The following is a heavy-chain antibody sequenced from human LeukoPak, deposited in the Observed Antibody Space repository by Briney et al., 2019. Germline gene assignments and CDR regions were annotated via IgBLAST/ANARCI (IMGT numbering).Heavy chain of an antibody. CDR1: GFTFGSHA. CDR2: IFGSGGSP. CDR3: AKDSSSYDWGYMDV. V-gene: IGHV3-23*01. J-gene: IGHJ6*03. D-gene: IGHD3-22*01. Sequence: GGSLRLSCEASGFTFGSHAMYWVRQAPGKGLEWVAGIFGSGGSPHYADPVKGRFTISRDNSRNTVYLEMNSLGAEDTAVYYCAKDSSSYDWGYMDVWGKGTTVTISS.